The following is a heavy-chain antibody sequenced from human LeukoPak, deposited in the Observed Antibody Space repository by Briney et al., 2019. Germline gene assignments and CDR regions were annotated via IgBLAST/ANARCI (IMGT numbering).Heavy chain of an antibody. CDR1: GFTFSDYA. CDR3: AKDRSIGTYYTFDH. J-gene: IGHJ4*02. Sequence: GGSLRLSCTASGFTFSDYAMTWVRQAPGRGLEWVATISGSGVMTYYADSVKGRFTVSGDNSKNTLYLQMSSLTAADTAVYYCAKDRSIGTYYTFDHWGQGTLVTVSS. V-gene: IGHV3-23*01. CDR2: ISGSGVMT. D-gene: IGHD1-26*01.